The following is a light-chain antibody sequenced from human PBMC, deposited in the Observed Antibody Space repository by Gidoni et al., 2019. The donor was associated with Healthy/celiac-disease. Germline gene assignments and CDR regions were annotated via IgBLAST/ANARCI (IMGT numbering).Light chain of an antibody. CDR1: SSDVGGYNY. Sequence: SALTQPAPVSGSPGQSIPISCTGTSSDVGGYNYVSWYQQHPGKAPKLMIYDVSNRPLGVSKCFSGSKSGNTASLTISGLQAEDEADYYCSSYTSSSTVVFGGGTKLTVL. CDR3: SSYTSSSTVV. CDR2: DVS. V-gene: IGLV2-14*03. J-gene: IGLJ2*01.